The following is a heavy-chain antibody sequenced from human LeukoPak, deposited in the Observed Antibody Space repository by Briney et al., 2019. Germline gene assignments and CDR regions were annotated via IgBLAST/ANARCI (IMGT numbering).Heavy chain of an antibody. D-gene: IGHD1-26*01. CDR3: AGADSGSYHPRAFDI. J-gene: IGHJ3*02. CDR2: IYSGGST. V-gene: IGHV3-66*02. CDR1: GFTVSSNY. Sequence: GGSLRLXCAASGFTVSSNYMSWVRQAPGKGLEWVSVIYSGGSTYYADSVKGRFTISRDNSKNTLYLQMNSLRAEDTAVYYCAGADSGSYHPRAFDIWGQGTMVTVPS.